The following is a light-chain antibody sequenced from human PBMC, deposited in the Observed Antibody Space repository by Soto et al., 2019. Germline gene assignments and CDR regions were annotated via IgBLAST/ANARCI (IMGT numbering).Light chain of an antibody. CDR1: SSDVGGHNS. V-gene: IGLV2-14*01. CDR3: SSFTSSVTYV. CDR2: DVS. Sequence: QSALTQPASVSGSPGQSITISCTGTSSDVGGHNSVSWYRQDPGKAPKIMIYDVSNRPSGVSERFSGSKSGNTASLTISGLQIEDEADYYCSSFTSSVTYVFGTGTKVTVL. J-gene: IGLJ1*01.